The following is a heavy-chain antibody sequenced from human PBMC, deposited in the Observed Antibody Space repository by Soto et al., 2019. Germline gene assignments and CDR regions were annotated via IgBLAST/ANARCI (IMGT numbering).Heavy chain of an antibody. CDR1: GGPISSGGYY. J-gene: IGHJ4*02. Sequence: QVQLQESGPGLVKPSQTLSLTCTVSGGPISSGGYYWSWIRPHPGKGLEWIGYIYYSGSTYYNPSLKSRVTISVDTSKNQFSLKLSSVTAADTAVYYCARGPIQLWSGHYFDYWGQGTLVTVSS. D-gene: IGHD5-18*01. V-gene: IGHV4-31*03. CDR3: ARGPIQLWSGHYFDY. CDR2: IYYSGST.